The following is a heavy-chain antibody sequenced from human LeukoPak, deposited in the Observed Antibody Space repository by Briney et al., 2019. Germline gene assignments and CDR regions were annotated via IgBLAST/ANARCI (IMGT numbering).Heavy chain of an antibody. CDR2: IYYSGST. D-gene: IGHD3-10*01. V-gene: IGHV4-39*01. CDR3: ASSVWFGEESWFDP. J-gene: IGHJ5*02. Sequence: WVRQAPGKGLEWIGSIYYSGSTYYNPSLKSRVTISVDTSKNQFSLKLSSVTAADTAVYYCASSVWFGEESWFDPWGQGTLVTVSS.